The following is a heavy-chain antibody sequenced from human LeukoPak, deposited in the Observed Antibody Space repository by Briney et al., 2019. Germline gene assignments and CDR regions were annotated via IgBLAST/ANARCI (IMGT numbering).Heavy chain of an antibody. CDR2: IYPGDSDT. CDR3: ARQYCSSTSCPYNWFDP. V-gene: IGHV5-51*01. J-gene: IGHJ5*02. Sequence: PGESLKISCKGSGYSFTSYWIGWVRQMPGKGLERMGIIYPGDSDTRYSPSFQGQVTISADKSISTAYLQWSSLKASDTAMYYCARQYCSSTSCPYNWFDPWGQGTLVTVSS. CDR1: GYSFTSYW. D-gene: IGHD2-2*01.